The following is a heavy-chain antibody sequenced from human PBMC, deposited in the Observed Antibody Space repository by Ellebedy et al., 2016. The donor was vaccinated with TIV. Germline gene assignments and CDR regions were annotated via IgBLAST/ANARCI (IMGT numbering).Heavy chain of an antibody. Sequence: PGGSLRLSCAASGFTFSGYYMSWFRQAPGKGPEWVSYISYSGDVMYYADSVKGRFTTSRDNAGNSVYLKMNSLRHEDRAVYYCVRVGVLAAAGASDSWGQGTLVSVSS. V-gene: IGHV3-11*01. CDR2: ISYSGDVM. D-gene: IGHD6-13*01. CDR1: GFTFSGYY. CDR3: VRVGVLAAAGASDS. J-gene: IGHJ4*02.